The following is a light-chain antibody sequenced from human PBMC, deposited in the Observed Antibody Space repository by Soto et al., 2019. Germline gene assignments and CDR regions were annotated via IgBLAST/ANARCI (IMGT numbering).Light chain of an antibody. CDR1: QSVTTN. Sequence: EVVMTQSPASLSVSPGERATPSCRASQSVTTNLAWYQQKPGQAPRLLIHGATTRATGIPARFSGSGSGTEFTLTISSLQPDDFATYFCQQYNSYWTFGQGTKVDI. CDR2: GAT. CDR3: QQYNSYWT. V-gene: IGKV3-15*01. J-gene: IGKJ1*01.